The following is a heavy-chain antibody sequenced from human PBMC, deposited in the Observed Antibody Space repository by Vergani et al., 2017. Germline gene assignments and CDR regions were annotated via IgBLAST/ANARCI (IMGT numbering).Heavy chain of an antibody. D-gene: IGHD1-26*01. J-gene: IGHJ4*02. Sequence: QEQLQESGPRLLKPSQTLSLTCRVSGFAINGDDTWWTWIRRSPGTGLEWIGRISSTGTSSSYNPSLGARPAISLDTSSNQFFLTLTSGTAADTAIYYCARGQWVIEAWGQGTPVTVSS. CDR3: ARGQWVIEA. V-gene: IGHV4-30-4*08. CDR2: ISSTGTSS. CDR1: GFAINGDDTW.